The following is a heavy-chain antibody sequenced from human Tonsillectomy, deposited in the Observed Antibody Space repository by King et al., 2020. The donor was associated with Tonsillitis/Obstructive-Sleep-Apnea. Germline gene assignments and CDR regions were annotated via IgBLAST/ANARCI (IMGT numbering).Heavy chain of an antibody. CDR1: GYTLTELS. V-gene: IGHV1-24*01. CDR2: FDPEDDET. Sequence: QLVQSGAEVKKPGASVKVSCKVSGYTLTELSMHWVRQAPGKGLEWMGGFDPEDDETIYAQKFQGRVTMTEDTTTDKAYMELSSLRSEDTAVYYCATWRKSGWRFFFDYWGQGSLVTVSS. J-gene: IGHJ4*02. CDR3: ATWRKSGWRFFFDY. D-gene: IGHD6-19*01.